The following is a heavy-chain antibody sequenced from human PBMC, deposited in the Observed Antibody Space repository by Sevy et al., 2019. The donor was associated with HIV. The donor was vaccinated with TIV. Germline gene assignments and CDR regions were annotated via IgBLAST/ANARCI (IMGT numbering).Heavy chain of an antibody. D-gene: IGHD2-21*02. V-gene: IGHV3-7*01. CDR3: ARDKVVLGVDFFDY. CDR2: IKEDGSEK. J-gene: IGHJ4*02. CDR1: GFTFSNYW. Sequence: GGSRRLSCAVSGFTFSNYWMSWVRQAPGKGLEWVANIKEDGSEKYYVDSVKGRFTISRDNAKNSLYLQMNSLRADDTAVYYCARDKVVLGVDFFDYWGQGVLVTVSS.